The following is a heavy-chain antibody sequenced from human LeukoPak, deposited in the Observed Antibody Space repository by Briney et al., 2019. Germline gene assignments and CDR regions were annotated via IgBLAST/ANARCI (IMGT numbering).Heavy chain of an antibody. CDR2: IYYSGST. D-gene: IGHD3-3*01. Sequence: SETLSLTCTVSGGSISSYYWSWIRQPPGKGLEWIGYIYYSGSTNYNPSLKSRVTISVDTSKNQFSLKLSSVTAADTAVYYCAREILISNYDSFPFDLWGRGTQVTVSS. CDR3: AREILISNYDSFPFDL. CDR1: GGSISSYY. V-gene: IGHV4-59*12. J-gene: IGHJ2*01.